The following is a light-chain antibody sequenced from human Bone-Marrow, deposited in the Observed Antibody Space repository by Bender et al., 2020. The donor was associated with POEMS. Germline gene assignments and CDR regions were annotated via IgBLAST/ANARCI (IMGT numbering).Light chain of an antibody. CDR2: EVT. Sequence: QSALTQPPSASGSPGQSVTISCTGTSSDVGRYNYVSWYQQHPDKAPKLIITEVTKRPSGGPDRFSGSKSGNTASLTVSGLQTEDEAYYYCSSYVGSNNWVFGGGTKLTVL. J-gene: IGLJ3*02. CDR3: SSYVGSNNWV. CDR1: SSDVGRYNY. V-gene: IGLV2-8*01.